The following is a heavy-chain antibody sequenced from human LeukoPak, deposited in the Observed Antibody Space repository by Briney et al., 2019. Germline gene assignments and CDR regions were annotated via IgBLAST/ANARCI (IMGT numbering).Heavy chain of an antibody. J-gene: IGHJ4*02. CDR3: AKGIYGDSSSWHY. CDR1: GFTFSSYW. Sequence: PGGSLRLSCAASGFTFSSYWMHWVRQAPGKGLVWVSRINSDGSSTSYADSVKGRFTISRDNSKNTLYLQINSLRAEDTAVYYCAKGIYGDSSSWHYWGQGTLVIVSS. D-gene: IGHD6-13*01. CDR2: INSDGSST. V-gene: IGHV3-74*01.